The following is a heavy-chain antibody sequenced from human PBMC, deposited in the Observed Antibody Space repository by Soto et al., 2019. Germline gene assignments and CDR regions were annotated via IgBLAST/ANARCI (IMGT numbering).Heavy chain of an antibody. J-gene: IGHJ4*02. D-gene: IGHD2-8*02. CDR3: ARGQSSLLLDC. CDR2: INHSGST. V-gene: IGHV4-34*01. Sequence: QVQLQQWGAGLLKPSETLSLTCAVYGGSFSGYYWSWIRQPPGKGLEWIGEINHSGSTNYNPALKSRVTISVDTSKNQFSLKLSSVTAAHTAVYYCARGQSSLLLDCWGQGVLVTVSS. CDR1: GGSFSGYY.